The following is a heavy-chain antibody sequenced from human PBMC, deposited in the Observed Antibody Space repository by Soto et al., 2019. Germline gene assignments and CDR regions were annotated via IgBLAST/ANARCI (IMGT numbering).Heavy chain of an antibody. V-gene: IGHV4-31*03. CDR2: IYYSGST. Sequence: SETLSLTCTVSGGSISSGGYYWSWIRQQPGKGLEWIGYIYYSGSTYYNPSLKSRVTISVDTSKNQFSLKLSSVTAADTAVYYCARFTPDSSGYYYLFDYWGQGTLVTVSS. CDR3: ARFTPDSSGYYYLFDY. J-gene: IGHJ4*02. D-gene: IGHD3-22*01. CDR1: GGSISSGGYY.